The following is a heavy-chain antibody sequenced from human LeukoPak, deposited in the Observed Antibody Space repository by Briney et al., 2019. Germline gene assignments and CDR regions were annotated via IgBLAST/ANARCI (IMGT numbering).Heavy chain of an antibody. Sequence: GGSLRLSCAASGFTFSSYSMNWVRQAPGKGLEWVSSISSSSSYIYYADSVKGRFTISRDNAKNSLYLQMNSLRAEDTAVYYGAREWGQLGELDYWGQGTLVTVSS. J-gene: IGHJ4*02. D-gene: IGHD3-16*01. CDR2: ISSSSSYI. CDR3: AREWGQLGELDY. V-gene: IGHV3-21*01. CDR1: GFTFSSYS.